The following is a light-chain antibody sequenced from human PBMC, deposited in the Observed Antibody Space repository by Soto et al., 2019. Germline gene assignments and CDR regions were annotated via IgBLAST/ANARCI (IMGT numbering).Light chain of an antibody. CDR1: QSVDSNY. J-gene: IGKJ1*01. Sequence: EIVLTQSPGTLSLSPGERATLSCRASQSVDSNYLAWYQQKPGQAPRLLIYGASSRATGIPDRFSGSGSGTDFTLTISRLEPEDFALYYCQQYGSSRTFGQGTKVDIE. CDR2: GAS. CDR3: QQYGSSRT. V-gene: IGKV3-20*01.